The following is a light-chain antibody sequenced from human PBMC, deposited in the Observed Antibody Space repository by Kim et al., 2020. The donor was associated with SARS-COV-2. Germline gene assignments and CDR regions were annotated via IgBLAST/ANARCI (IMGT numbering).Light chain of an antibody. CDR1: SSNIGKNY. Sequence: SELTQPPSASGTPGQRVTVSCSGSSSNIGKNYVYWYQQFPGTAPKLLIYRSDQRPSGVPDRFSGSKSGTSASLAISGLRSEDEADYYCAAWDDGLSGPVFGGGTQLTVL. CDR2: RSD. CDR3: AAWDDGLSGPV. V-gene: IGLV1-47*01. J-gene: IGLJ2*01.